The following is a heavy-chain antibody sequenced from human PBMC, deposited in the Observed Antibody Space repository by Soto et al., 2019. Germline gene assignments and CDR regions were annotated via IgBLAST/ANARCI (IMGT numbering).Heavy chain of an antibody. D-gene: IGHD3-3*01. J-gene: IGHJ4*02. CDR1: GFTFSDYG. CDR3: ARAPGEDSFGVVKPSDY. V-gene: IGHV3-33*01. Sequence: QVPLVESGGGVVQPGRSLRLSCAASGFTFSDYGMHWVRQAPGKGLEWVAVIWYDGSNKYYADSVKGRFTISRDNSKNTLYLQMSGLRAEDTAVYYCARAPGEDSFGVVKPSDYWGQGTLVTVSS. CDR2: IWYDGSNK.